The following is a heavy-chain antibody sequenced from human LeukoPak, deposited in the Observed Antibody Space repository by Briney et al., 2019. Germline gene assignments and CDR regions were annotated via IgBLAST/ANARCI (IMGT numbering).Heavy chain of an antibody. D-gene: IGHD5-12*01. CDR2: INHSRST. Sequence: SETLSLTCAVYGGSFSGYYWSWIPQPPGKGLEWIGEINHSRSTNYNPSLKSRVTISVDTSKNQFSLKLSSVTAADTAVYYCARGPRRGYSGFDLWGRGTLVTVSS. V-gene: IGHV4-34*01. CDR3: ARGPRRGYSGFDL. J-gene: IGHJ2*01. CDR1: GGSFSGYY.